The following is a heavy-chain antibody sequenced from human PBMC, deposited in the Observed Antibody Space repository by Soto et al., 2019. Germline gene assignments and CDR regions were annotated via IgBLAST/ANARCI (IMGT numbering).Heavy chain of an antibody. CDR3: AMDLYGGSSRFDY. CDR1: GFTFSNNG. J-gene: IGHJ4*02. Sequence: QVQLVESGGGVVQPGRSLRLSCVASGFTFSNNGIHWVRQAPGKGLEWVAVISSDGSKKYYADSVKGRFTISRDNSKNTLYLQMNSLRADYTAVYYCAMDLYGGSSRFDYWGQGTLVTVSS. CDR2: ISSDGSKK. V-gene: IGHV3-30*03. D-gene: IGHD2-15*01.